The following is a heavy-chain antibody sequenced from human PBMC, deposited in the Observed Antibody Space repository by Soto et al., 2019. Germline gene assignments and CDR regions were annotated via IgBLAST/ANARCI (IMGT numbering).Heavy chain of an antibody. Sequence: QVQVVQSGAEVKKPGASVKVSCKASGYTFINYYMHWVRQAPGQGLEWMAGISPIFGTPIYAQKFQDRVTITADDSTMTAYMEMNRLTSEDTAVYYCARVVVGSRLSLDYWGQGTLVTISS. D-gene: IGHD1-26*01. J-gene: IGHJ4*02. CDR3: ARVVVGSRLSLDY. CDR1: GYTFINYY. V-gene: IGHV1-69*01. CDR2: ISPIFGTP.